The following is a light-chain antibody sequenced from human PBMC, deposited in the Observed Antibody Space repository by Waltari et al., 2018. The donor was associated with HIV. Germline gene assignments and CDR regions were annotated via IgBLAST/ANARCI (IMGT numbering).Light chain of an antibody. Sequence: QSALTQPPSVSGSPGQSVSISCSGTTSDVGFYDYVSWYQQYPGKAPTLLIFDVNQRPSGVPERFSGSKSGNTASLTISGLQTEDEADYFCCAYAAGHVSYVFGNGTAVAVL. CDR2: DVN. CDR3: CAYAAGHVSYV. J-gene: IGLJ1*01. V-gene: IGLV2-11*01. CDR1: TSDVGFYDY.